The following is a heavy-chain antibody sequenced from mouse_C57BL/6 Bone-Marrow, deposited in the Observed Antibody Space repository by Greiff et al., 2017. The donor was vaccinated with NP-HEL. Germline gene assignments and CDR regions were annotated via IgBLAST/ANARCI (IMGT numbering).Heavy chain of an antibody. CDR3: ARGPTMVTTEAMDY. Sequence: EVQGVESGGGLVKPGGSLKLSCAASGFTFSSYAMSWVRQTPEKRLEWVATISDGGSYTYYPDKVKGRFTISRDNAKNNLDLQISHLKSEDTAVYYCARGPTMVTTEAMDYWGQGTSVTVSS. CDR2: ISDGGSYT. CDR1: GFTFSSYA. D-gene: IGHD2-9*01. J-gene: IGHJ4*01. V-gene: IGHV5-4*01.